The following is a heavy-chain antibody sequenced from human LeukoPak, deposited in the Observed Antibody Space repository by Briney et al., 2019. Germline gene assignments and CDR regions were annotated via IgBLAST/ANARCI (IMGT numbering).Heavy chain of an antibody. CDR2: INPNSGGT. D-gene: IGHD3-22*01. V-gene: IGHV1-2*02. J-gene: IGHJ3*02. Sequence: SSVKVSCKASGYTFTAYYMHWVRQAPGQGLEWMGWINPNSGGTNYAQKFQGRVTMTRDTSISTAYMELSRLRSDDTAVYYCARDYYDSSGFGAFDIWGQGTMVTVSS. CDR3: ARDYYDSSGFGAFDI. CDR1: GYTFTAYY.